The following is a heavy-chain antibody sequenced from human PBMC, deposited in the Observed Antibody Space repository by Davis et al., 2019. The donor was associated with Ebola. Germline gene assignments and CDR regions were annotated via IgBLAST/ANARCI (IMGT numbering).Heavy chain of an antibody. V-gene: IGHV1-18*01. Sequence: ASVKVSCKASGYTFTSYGISWVRQASGQGLEWMGWIHTYNGYTNTAQKFRGRVTMTTDTSTSTAYMELRSLRSDDTAVYYCAREHGDYGGYFDYWGQGSLVTVSS. CDR3: AREHGDYGGYFDY. CDR2: IHTYNGYT. D-gene: IGHD4-17*01. J-gene: IGHJ4*02. CDR1: GYTFTSYG.